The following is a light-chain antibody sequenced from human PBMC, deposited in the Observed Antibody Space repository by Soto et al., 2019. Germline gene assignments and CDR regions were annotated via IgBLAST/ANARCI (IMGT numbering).Light chain of an antibody. CDR1: SSSIGNTY. V-gene: IGLV1-51*01. Sequence: QSVLTQPPSVSAAPGQKVTISCSGSSSSIGNTYVSWYQQLPGTAPKLLIYDNNKRPSGIPDRFSGSKSGTSATLGITGLQTGDEADYYCGTWDSSLSAGGVFGGGTKVTVL. CDR2: DNN. CDR3: GTWDSSLSAGGV. J-gene: IGLJ2*01.